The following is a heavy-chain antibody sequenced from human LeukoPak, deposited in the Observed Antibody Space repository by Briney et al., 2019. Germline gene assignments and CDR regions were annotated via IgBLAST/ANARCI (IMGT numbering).Heavy chain of an antibody. CDR2: ISYDGSDK. V-gene: IGHV3-30*04. D-gene: IGHD3-10*02. CDR3: AELGITMIGGV. CDR1: GFSFSTYA. Sequence: GGSLRLSCAASGFSFSTYAIHWVRQAPGKGLEWVAVISYDGSDKYYADSVKGRFTISRDNAKNSLYLQMNSLRAEDTAVYYCAELGITMIGGVWGKGTTVTISS. J-gene: IGHJ6*04.